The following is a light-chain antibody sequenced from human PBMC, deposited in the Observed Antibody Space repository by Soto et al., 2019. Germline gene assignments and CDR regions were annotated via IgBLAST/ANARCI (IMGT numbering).Light chain of an antibody. CDR1: HSISSY. V-gene: IGKV1-39*01. J-gene: IGKJ3*01. CDR2: AAS. Sequence: DIQMTQSPSSLSASVGDRVTITCRASHSISSYLNWYQQKPGKAPKLLIYAASSLQSGVPSRFSGSVSGTYFPLIISRLQPEDFATYYCQQSYSRTTFGHGTKVDIK. CDR3: QQSYSRTT.